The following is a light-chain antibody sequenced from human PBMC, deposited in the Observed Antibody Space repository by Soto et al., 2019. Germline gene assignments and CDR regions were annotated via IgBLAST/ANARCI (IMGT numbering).Light chain of an antibody. CDR2: DVS. J-gene: IGLJ2*01. V-gene: IGLV2-14*01. CDR1: SSDVGGYNY. CDR3: SSYTSSSTHVV. Sequence: QSALTQPASVSGSPGQSITISCTGTSSDVGGYNYVSWYQQHPGKAPKLIIYDVSNRPSGVSNRFSGSKSGNTASLTIPGLQAEDEADYSCSSYTSSSTHVVFGGGTQLTVL.